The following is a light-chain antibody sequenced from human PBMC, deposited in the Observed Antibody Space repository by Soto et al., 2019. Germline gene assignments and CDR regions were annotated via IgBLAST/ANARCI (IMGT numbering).Light chain of an antibody. J-gene: IGLJ1*01. CDR2: TAG. Sequence: QSVLTQPLSVSASPGQRVTISCSAGSSNIGSNTVAWYHHLPGTAPPRLIFTAGQRPSGVPGRFSGSKSGTSASLAISGLQSEDEGDYYCSAWDNSLNGYVFGPGTKLTVL. V-gene: IGLV1-44*01. CDR1: SSNIGSNT. CDR3: SAWDNSLNGYV.